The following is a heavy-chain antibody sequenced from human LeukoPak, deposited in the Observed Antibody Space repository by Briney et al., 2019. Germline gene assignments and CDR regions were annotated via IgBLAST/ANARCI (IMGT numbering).Heavy chain of an antibody. V-gene: IGHV1-2*02. J-gene: IGHJ4*02. D-gene: IGHD3-22*01. CDR2: INPNSGGT. Sequence: ASVKVSCKASGYTFTDYYMHWVRQAPGQGLEWMGWINPNSGGTNSARKFQGRVTMTRDTSISTGHMELSRLRSDDTAVYYCARGVSGYFYLFDCWGQGTLVTVSS. CDR1: GYTFTDYY. CDR3: ARGVSGYFYLFDC.